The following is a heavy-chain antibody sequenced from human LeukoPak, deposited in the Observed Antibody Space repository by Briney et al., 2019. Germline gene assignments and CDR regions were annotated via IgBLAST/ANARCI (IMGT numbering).Heavy chain of an antibody. CDR3: ASDPSGGSYWVKLDY. V-gene: IGHV1-2*02. CDR1: GYTFTGYY. J-gene: IGHJ4*02. Sequence: ASVKVSCKASGYTFTGYYMHWVRQAPGQGLEWMGWINPNSGGTNYAQKFQGRVTMTRDTSISTVYMELSRLRSDDTAVYYCASDPSGGSYWVKLDYWGQGTLVTVSS. D-gene: IGHD1-26*01. CDR2: INPNSGGT.